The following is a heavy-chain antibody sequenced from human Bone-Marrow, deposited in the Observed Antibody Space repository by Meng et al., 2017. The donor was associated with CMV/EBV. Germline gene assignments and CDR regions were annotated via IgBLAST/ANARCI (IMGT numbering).Heavy chain of an antibody. CDR3: ARGGFGSSGSRYYYGMDV. CDR1: GYSFTNYW. V-gene: IGHV5-51*01. Sequence: GESLKISCEGSGYSFTNYWIAWVRQMPGKGLEWMGIIYPGDSDATYSPSFRGQVTISADRSISTAYLQWRSLKAPDTAMYYCARGGFGSSGSRYYYGMDVWGQGTTVTVSS. J-gene: IGHJ6*02. D-gene: IGHD6-25*01. CDR2: IYPGDSDA.